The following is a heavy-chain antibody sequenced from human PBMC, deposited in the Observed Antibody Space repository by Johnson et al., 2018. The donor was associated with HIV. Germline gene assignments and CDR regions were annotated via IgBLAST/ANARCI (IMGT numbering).Heavy chain of an antibody. V-gene: IGHV3-11*04. CDR1: GFTFSDYY. J-gene: IGHJ3*02. CDR2: ISSSGNTI. Sequence: QVQLVESGGGSVKPGGSLRLSCAASGFTFSDYYMTWIRQAPGKGLEWVSYISSSGNTIYYADSVKGRFTISRDNSKNTLYLQMNSLRAEDTAVYYCARLGPHDAFDIWGQGTMVTVSS. CDR3: ARLGPHDAFDI. D-gene: IGHD1-26*01.